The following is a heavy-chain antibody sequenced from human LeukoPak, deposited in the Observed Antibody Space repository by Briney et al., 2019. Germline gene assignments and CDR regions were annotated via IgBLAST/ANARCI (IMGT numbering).Heavy chain of an antibody. CDR2: IYPADSDI. CDR3: ARQEYCSGGSCYTWFDP. V-gene: IGHV5-51*07. Sequence: GESLKISCKGSGYSFTSYWIGWVHQMPGKGLEWMGIIYPADSDIRYSPSFQGQVTISADKSISTAYLQWSSLKASDTATYYCARQEYCSGGSCYTWFDPWGQGTLVTVSS. CDR1: GYSFTSYW. D-gene: IGHD2-15*01. J-gene: IGHJ5*02.